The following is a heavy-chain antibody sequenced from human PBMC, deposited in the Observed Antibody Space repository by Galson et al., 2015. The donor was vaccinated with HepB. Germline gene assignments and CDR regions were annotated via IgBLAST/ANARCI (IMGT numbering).Heavy chain of an antibody. CDR3: AKLFPGYSSSWYYFDY. J-gene: IGHJ4*02. V-gene: IGHV3-23*01. CDR2: ISGSGGST. CDR1: GFTFSSYA. D-gene: IGHD6-13*01. Sequence: SLRLSCAASGFTFSSYAMSWVRQAPGKGLEWVSAISGSGGSTYYADSVKGRFTISRDNSKNTLYLQMDSLRAEDTAVYYCAKLFPGYSSSWYYFDYWGQGTLVTVSS.